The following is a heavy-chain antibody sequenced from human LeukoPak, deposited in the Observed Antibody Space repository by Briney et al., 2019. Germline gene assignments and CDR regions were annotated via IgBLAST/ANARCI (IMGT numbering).Heavy chain of an antibody. D-gene: IGHD4-17*01. CDR3: ASGTVTTGRGAFDI. J-gene: IGHJ3*02. V-gene: IGHV4-59*01. CDR1: GGSISSYY. CDR2: IYYSGST. Sequence: SETLSLTCTVSGGSISSYYWSWIRQPPGKGLEWIGYIYYSGSTNYHPSINSRVTISVDTSKNQFSLKLSSVTAADTDVYYCASGTVTTGRGAFDIWGQGTMVTVSS.